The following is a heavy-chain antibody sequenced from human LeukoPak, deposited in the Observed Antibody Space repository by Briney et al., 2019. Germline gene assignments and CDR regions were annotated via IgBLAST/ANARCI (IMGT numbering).Heavy chain of an antibody. CDR1: GGSISSSSHS. CDR2: MYYSGNA. Sequence: SETLSLTCTVSGGSISSSSHSWGWIRQPPGKGLEWIGSMYYSGNAYYNSSLKSRLTISVDTSKNQFSLKLSSVTAADTAVYYCARHAGRTYSSHWFDPWGQGTLVTVSS. D-gene: IGHD5-18*01. CDR3: ARHAGRTYSSHWFDP. V-gene: IGHV4-39*01. J-gene: IGHJ5*02.